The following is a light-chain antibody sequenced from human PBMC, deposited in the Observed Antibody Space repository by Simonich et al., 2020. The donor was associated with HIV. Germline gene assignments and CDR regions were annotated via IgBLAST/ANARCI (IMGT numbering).Light chain of an antibody. Sequence: DIQMTQSPSSLSASVGDRVTITCRARQGISKSFALYQQKPGKAPKLLLYAASTLEIGVPSRVSGSGSGTECTLVISTLQPEDFATYYCQQYYSTPYTFGQGTKLEIK. CDR3: QQYYSTPYT. CDR1: QGISKS. J-gene: IGKJ2*01. CDR2: AAS. V-gene: IGKV1-NL1*01.